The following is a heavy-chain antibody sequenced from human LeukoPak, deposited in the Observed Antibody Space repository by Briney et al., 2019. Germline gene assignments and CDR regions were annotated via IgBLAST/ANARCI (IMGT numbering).Heavy chain of an antibody. J-gene: IGHJ4*02. CDR2: IFYSGRT. CDR1: VGSISSSSYY. Sequence: SETLSLTCTVSVGSISSSSYYWGWIRQPPGKGLEWIGSIFYSGRTYYIPSLKSRVTISVDTSQNQFSLKLISVTAADTAICCFARFSSCPYYFDYWAQGTLVTDSS. D-gene: IGHD6-13*01. CDR3: ARFSSCPYYFDY. V-gene: IGHV4-39*07.